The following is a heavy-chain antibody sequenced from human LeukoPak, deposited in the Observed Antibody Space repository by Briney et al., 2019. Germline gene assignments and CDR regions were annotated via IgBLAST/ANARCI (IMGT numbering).Heavy chain of an antibody. Sequence: SVKVSCKASGGTFSSYAISWVRQAPGQGLEWMGRIIPILGIANYAQKFQGRVTITADKSTSTAYMELSSLGSEDTAVYYCARSFNYYGSGSYYKFDYWGQGTLVTVSS. D-gene: IGHD3-10*01. J-gene: IGHJ4*02. CDR3: ARSFNYYGSGSYYKFDY. CDR2: IIPILGIA. V-gene: IGHV1-69*04. CDR1: GGTFSSYA.